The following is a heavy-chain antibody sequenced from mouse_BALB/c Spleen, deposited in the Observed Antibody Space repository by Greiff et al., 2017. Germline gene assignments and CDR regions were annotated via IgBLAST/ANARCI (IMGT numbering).Heavy chain of an antibody. Sequence: EVQRVESGGGLVKPGGSLKLSCAASGFTFSSYAMSWVRQTPEKRLEWVASISSGGSTYYPDSVKGRFTISRDNARNNLYLQMSSLRSEDTAMYYCARDDYGYDEDYAMDYWGQGTSVTVSS. CDR2: ISSGGST. CDR3: ARDDYGYDEDYAMDY. V-gene: IGHV5-6-5*01. J-gene: IGHJ4*01. D-gene: IGHD2-2*01. CDR1: GFTFSSYA.